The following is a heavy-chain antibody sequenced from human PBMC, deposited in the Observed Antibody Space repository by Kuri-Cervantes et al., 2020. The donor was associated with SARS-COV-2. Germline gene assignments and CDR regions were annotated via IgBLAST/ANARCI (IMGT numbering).Heavy chain of an antibody. CDR3: ARGHTLYGGNSSPWDY. V-gene: IGHV1-18*01. J-gene: IGHJ4*02. D-gene: IGHD4-23*01. CDR2: INTYNGNT. Sequence: ASVKVSCKASGDTFSNYGISWVRQAPGRGLEWVASINTYNGNTNYAQILQGRVTMTTDTSTSTAYMELRGLRSFDTAVYYCARGHTLYGGNSSPWDYWGQGTLVTVSS. CDR1: GDTFSNYG.